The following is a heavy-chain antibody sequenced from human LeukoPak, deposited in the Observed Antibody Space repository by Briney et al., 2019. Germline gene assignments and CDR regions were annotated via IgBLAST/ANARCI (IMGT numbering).Heavy chain of an antibody. CDR2: IYPDDSDT. CDR1: GYSFTSYW. Sequence: GESLKISCKGSGYSFTSYWIGWVRQMPGKGLEWMGIIYPDDSDTRYSPSFQGQVTISADKSISTAYLQWSSLKASDTAMYYCARGGGGYYYDSGFMDVWGKGTTVTISS. J-gene: IGHJ6*03. D-gene: IGHD3-10*01. CDR3: ARGGGGYYYDSGFMDV. V-gene: IGHV5-51*01.